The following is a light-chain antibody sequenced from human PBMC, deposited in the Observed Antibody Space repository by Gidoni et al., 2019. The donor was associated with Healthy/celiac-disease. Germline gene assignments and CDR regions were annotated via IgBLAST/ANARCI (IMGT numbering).Light chain of an antibody. J-gene: IGKJ3*01. CDR3: QQYSSTPRVT. CDR1: QSVLYSSNNKNY. Sequence: DIVMTQSPDSLAVSRGERATIHCKSSQSVLYSSNNKNYLAWYQQKPGQPPKLLIYWASTRESGVPDLFSGSGSGTDFTLTISSLQAEDVAVYYCQQYSSTPRVTFGPGTKVDIK. V-gene: IGKV4-1*01. CDR2: WAS.